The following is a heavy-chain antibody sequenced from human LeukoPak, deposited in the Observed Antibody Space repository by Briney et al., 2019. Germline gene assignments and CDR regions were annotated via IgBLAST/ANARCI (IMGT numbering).Heavy chain of an antibody. V-gene: IGHV1-8*01. CDR1: GYTFTSYD. CDR2: MNPNSGNT. CDR3: ARSRSVHYCSSTSCHLDY. Sequence: ASVKVSCKASGYTFTSYDINWVRQATGQGLEWMGWMNPNSGNTGYAQKFQGRVTMTRNTSISTAYMELSSLRSEDTAVYYCARSRSVHYCSSTSCHLDYWGQGTLVTVSS. J-gene: IGHJ4*02. D-gene: IGHD2-2*01.